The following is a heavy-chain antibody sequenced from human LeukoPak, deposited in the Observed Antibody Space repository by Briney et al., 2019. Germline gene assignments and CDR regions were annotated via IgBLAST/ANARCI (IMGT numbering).Heavy chain of an antibody. V-gene: IGHV3-30*04. D-gene: IGHD3-9*01. CDR1: GFTFSSYA. Sequence: PGGSLRLSCAASGFTFSSYAMHWVRQAPGKGLEWVAVISYDGSNKYYADSVKGRFTISRDNSKNTLYLQMNSLRAEDTAVYYCARVYHYDILTGYFDYWGRGTLVTVSS. CDR2: ISYDGSNK. CDR3: ARVYHYDILTGYFDY. J-gene: IGHJ4*02.